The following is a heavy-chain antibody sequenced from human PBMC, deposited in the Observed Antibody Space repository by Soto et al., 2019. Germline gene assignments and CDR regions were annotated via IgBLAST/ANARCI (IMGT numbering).Heavy chain of an antibody. J-gene: IGHJ4*02. CDR1: GFNFKKFA. CDR3: AKADGEQWLLPHLDK. Sequence: EVQLLESGGGVVQPGGSLRLSCVASGFNFKKFAMSWVRQAPGEGLEWVSGISCCGGSTSYADSVKGRFSIARDDSTNTLSLQMNNLRVEDKAQYYCAKADGEQWLLPHLDKWGQGTLVTVS. CDR2: ISCCGGST. V-gene: IGHV3-23*01. D-gene: IGHD6-19*01.